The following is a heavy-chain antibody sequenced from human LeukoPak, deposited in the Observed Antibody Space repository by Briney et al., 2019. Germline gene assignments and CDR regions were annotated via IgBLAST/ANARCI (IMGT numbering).Heavy chain of an antibody. D-gene: IGHD1-1*01. CDR3: ARQRPTGTTSRVEYFHH. CDR1: GGSISSSNW. Sequence: SETLSLTCAVSGGSISSSNWWSWVRPPPGKGLEWIGEIYHSGSTNYNPSLKSRVTISVDKSKNQFSLKLSSVTAADTAVYYCARQRPTGTTSRVEYFHHWGQGTLVTVSS. CDR2: IYHSGST. V-gene: IGHV4-4*02. J-gene: IGHJ1*01.